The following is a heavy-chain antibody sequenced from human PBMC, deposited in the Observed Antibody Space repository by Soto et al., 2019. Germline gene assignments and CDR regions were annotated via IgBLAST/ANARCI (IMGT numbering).Heavy chain of an antibody. CDR1: GYTFTSYG. Sequence: APVKVSCKASGYTFTSYGISWGGQAPGTGHEWMGWISAYNGNANYAQKLQGRVNMTTDTSTSTAYMELRSLRSDDTAVYYCACGFLEWLSPIFYYCGQGTLVPVSS. J-gene: IGHJ4*02. CDR3: ACGFLEWLSPIFYY. D-gene: IGHD3-3*01. CDR2: ISAYNGNA. V-gene: IGHV1-18*01.